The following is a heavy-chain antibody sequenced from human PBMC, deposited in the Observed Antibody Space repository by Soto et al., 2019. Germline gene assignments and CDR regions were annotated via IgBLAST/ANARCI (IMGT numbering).Heavy chain of an antibody. Sequence: ASVKVSCKASGYTFTSYAMHWVRQAPGQRLEWMGWINAGNGNTKYSQKFQGRVTITRDTSASTAYMELSSLRSEDTAVYYFARGLYHVLLWFGELLENWFDPWGQGTLVTVSS. CDR2: INAGNGNT. J-gene: IGHJ5*02. CDR3: ARGLYHVLLWFGELLENWFDP. CDR1: GYTFTSYA. D-gene: IGHD3-10*01. V-gene: IGHV1-3*01.